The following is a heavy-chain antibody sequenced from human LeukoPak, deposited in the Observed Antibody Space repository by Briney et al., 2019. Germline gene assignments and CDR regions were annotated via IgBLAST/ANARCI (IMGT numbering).Heavy chain of an antibody. Sequence: SETLSLTCTVSGGSISSSSYYWSWIRQPPGKGLEWIGYIYYSGSTNYNPSLKSRVTISVDTSKNQFSLKLSSVTAADTAVYYCAREGFSGSYPNNWFDPWGQGTLVTVSS. CDR3: AREGFSGSYPNNWFDP. J-gene: IGHJ5*02. D-gene: IGHD1-26*01. CDR2: IYYSGST. V-gene: IGHV4-61*01. CDR1: GGSISSSSYY.